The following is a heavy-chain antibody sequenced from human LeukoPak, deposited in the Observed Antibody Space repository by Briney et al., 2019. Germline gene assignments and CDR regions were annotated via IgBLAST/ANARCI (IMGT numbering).Heavy chain of an antibody. D-gene: IGHD6-13*01. V-gene: IGHV3-7*03. CDR1: GLTFSGYD. J-gene: IGHJ4*02. CDR3: ARAYSSSWSPPGY. Sequence: GGSLRLPCAASGLTFSGYDMHWVRQAPGKGLEWVANIKQDGSEKYYVDSVKSRFTISRDNAKNSLYLQMNSLRAEDTAVYYCARAYSSSWSPPGYWGQGTLVTVSS. CDR2: IKQDGSEK.